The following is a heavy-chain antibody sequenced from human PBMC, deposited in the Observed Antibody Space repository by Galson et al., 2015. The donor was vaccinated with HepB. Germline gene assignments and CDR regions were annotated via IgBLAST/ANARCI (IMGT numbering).Heavy chain of an antibody. D-gene: IGHD4-17*01. CDR1: GFTFSSYG. J-gene: IGHJ5*02. V-gene: IGHV3-33*01. CDR2: IWYDGSNK. CDR3: ARDLGDPTNDYGDYFWFDP. Sequence: SLRLSCAASGFTFSSYGMHWVRQAPGKGLEWVAVIWYDGSNKYYADSVKGRFTITRGNSKNTLYLQMNSLRAEDTAVYYCARDLGDPTNDYGDYFWFDPWGQGTLVTVSS.